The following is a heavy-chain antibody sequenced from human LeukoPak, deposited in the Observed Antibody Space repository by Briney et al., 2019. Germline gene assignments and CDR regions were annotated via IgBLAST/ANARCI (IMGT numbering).Heavy chain of an antibody. V-gene: IGHV3-33*08. J-gene: IGHJ4*02. CDR1: GFPFSSYG. D-gene: IGHD6-19*01. CDR3: ARAKGAIAVEDFDY. CDR2: IWPDGSIK. Sequence: GRSLRLSCAASGFPFSSYGMHWVREGPGKGVVWVTVIWPDGSIKYYADSVKGRFTVSRDNSKNTLYLQMNSLRAEDTAVYYCARAKGAIAVEDFDYWGQGTLVTVSS.